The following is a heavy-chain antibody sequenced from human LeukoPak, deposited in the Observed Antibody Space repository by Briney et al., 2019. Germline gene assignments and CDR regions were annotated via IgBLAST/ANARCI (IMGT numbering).Heavy chain of an antibody. Sequence: PGGSLRLSCAASGFTFSSYSMNWVRQAPGKGLEWVSSISSSSYIYYADSVKGRFTISRDNAKNSLYLQMNSLRAEDTAVYYCAREATVTTGKYFQHWGQGTLVTVSS. CDR2: ISSSSYI. D-gene: IGHD4-17*01. CDR3: AREATVTTGKYFQH. V-gene: IGHV3-21*01. J-gene: IGHJ1*01. CDR1: GFTFSSYS.